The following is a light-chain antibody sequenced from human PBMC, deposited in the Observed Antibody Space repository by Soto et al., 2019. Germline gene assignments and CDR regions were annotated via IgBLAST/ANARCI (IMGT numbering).Light chain of an antibody. CDR3: CSYAGSYTYV. CDR1: SSDFGSYNL. CDR2: DVT. Sequence: QSVLTHPVSVSGAPGQWITISYTGTSSDFGSYNLVSWYQQHPGKAPKLMIYDVTKRPSGVPDRFSGSKSGNTASLTISGLQTEDEADYYCCSYAGSYTYVFGTGTKVTVL. V-gene: IGLV2-11*01. J-gene: IGLJ1*01.